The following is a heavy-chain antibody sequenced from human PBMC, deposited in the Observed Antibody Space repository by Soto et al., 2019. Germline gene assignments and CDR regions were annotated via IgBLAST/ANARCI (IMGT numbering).Heavy chain of an antibody. V-gene: IGHV2-70*01. Sequence: KSGPTLLNPTQTLTLTCTFSGFSITTRAMCVSWIRQPPGKALEWLALIDWADDKYYSTSLKTRLTISKDTSKNQVVLTMTNVDPVDTATYYCAHIDNWFDPWGQGTLDTVSS. CDR1: GFSITTRAMC. J-gene: IGHJ5*02. CDR2: IDWADDK. CDR3: AHIDNWFDP.